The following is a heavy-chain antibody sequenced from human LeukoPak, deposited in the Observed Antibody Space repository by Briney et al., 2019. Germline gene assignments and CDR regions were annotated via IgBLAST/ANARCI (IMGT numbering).Heavy chain of an antibody. Sequence: PSETLSLSCAVSDDSFSSHYWTWIRQPPGEGLEWIGYISYIGSTNYNPSLKSRVTISIDTSKKQFSLKLRSVTAADTAVYYCARDLVTVTKGFDIWGQGTMVSVSS. V-gene: IGHV4-59*11. D-gene: IGHD4-17*01. CDR1: DDSFSSHY. CDR2: ISYIGST. CDR3: ARDLVTVTKGFDI. J-gene: IGHJ3*02.